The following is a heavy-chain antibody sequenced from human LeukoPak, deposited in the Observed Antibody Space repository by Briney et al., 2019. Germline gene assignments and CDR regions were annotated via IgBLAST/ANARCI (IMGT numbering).Heavy chain of an antibody. CDR2: IIPIFGTA. Sequence: SVKVSCKASGGTFSSYAISWVRQAPGQGLERMGGIIPIFGTANYAQKFQGRVTITTDESTSTAYMELSSLRSEDTAVYYCASDLGYCSSTSCSTFDYWGQGTLVTVSS. V-gene: IGHV1-69*05. CDR3: ASDLGYCSSTSCSTFDY. CDR1: GGTFSSYA. J-gene: IGHJ4*02. D-gene: IGHD2-2*01.